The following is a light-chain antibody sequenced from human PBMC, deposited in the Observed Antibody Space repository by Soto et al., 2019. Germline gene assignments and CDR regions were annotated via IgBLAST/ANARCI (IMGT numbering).Light chain of an antibody. CDR2: EVN. Sequence: QSALTQPASVSGSPGQSITISCTGTSSDVGAYNYVSWYQQHPGKAPKLMIYEVNSRPSGASNRFSGSKSGITASLTISGLQAEDEGDYYCSSYASTSTAVFGTGTKVTVL. V-gene: IGLV2-14*01. CDR3: SSYASTSTAV. CDR1: SSDVGAYNY. J-gene: IGLJ1*01.